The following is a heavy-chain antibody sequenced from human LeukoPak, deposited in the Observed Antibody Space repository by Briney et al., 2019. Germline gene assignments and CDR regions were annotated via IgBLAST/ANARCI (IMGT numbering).Heavy chain of an antibody. CDR1: XGSXSSXX. V-gene: IGHV4-59*01. CDR2: IYYSGST. CDR3: ASLYSGSLSPSDY. J-gene: IGHJ4*02. D-gene: IGHD1-26*01. Sequence: SLXCTVXXGSXSSXXWSWXXQXPXXXXXXIGYIYYSGSTNYNPSLKSRVTISVDTSKNQFSLKLSSVTAADTAVYYCASLYSGSLSPSDYWGQGTLVTVSS.